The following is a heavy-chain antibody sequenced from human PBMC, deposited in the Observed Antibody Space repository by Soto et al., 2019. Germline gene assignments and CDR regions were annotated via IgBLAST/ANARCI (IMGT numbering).Heavy chain of an antibody. CDR1: GFTFRNAC. V-gene: IGHV3-15*01. Sequence: XEFLSLSCAASGFTFRNACMSWVRQVPGRGLEWVGRIKSEADGGAIDYAAPVKGRFTISRDDSKSTLYLQLHSLHTEDTGVYYCTTEISLYCSGDTCHSDAFDIWGRGTLVTVSS. D-gene: IGHD2-15*01. J-gene: IGHJ3*02. CDR2: IKSEADGGAI. CDR3: TTEISLYCSGDTCHSDAFDI.